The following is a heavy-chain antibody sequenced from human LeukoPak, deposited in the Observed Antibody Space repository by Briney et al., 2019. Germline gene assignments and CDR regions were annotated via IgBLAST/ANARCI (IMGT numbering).Heavy chain of an antibody. V-gene: IGHV5-10-1*01. CDR2: IDPSDSYT. J-gene: IGHJ6*04. CDR1: GYSFTSYW. D-gene: IGHD3-9*01. Sequence: GESLKISCKGSGYSFTSYWISWVRQMPGKGLEWMGRIDPSDSYTNYSPSFQGHVTISADKSISTAYLQWSSLKASDTAMYYCATTDILTGYYYYYYGMDVWGKGTPVTVSS. CDR3: ATTDILTGYYYYYYGMDV.